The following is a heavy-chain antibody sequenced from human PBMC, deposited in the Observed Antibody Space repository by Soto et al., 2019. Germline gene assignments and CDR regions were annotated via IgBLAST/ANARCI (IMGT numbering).Heavy chain of an antibody. J-gene: IGHJ4*02. CDR1: GFTFSSYW. Sequence: EVQLVESGGGLVQPGGSLRLSCAASGFTFSSYWMHWVRQAPGKGLVWVSRINTDGSSTSYADSVKGRFTISRDNAKNTLYLQMNRLRAEDKAVYYCARDGLTTRPLDHWGQGTLVTGSS. CDR2: INTDGSST. CDR3: ARDGLTTRPLDH. D-gene: IGHD1-1*01. V-gene: IGHV3-74*01.